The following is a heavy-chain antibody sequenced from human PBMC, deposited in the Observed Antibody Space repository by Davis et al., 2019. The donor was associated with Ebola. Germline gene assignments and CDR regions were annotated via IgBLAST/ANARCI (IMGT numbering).Heavy chain of an antibody. CDR1: GFTFSSYA. V-gene: IGHV3-23*01. Sequence: GESLKISCAASGFTFSSYAMTWVRQAPGKGLEWVSGITGSDGSTYCADSVKGRFTISRDNSKNTLYLQMNSLRAEDTALYYCAKVGIAGEFDYWGQGTLVTVSS. D-gene: IGHD6-13*01. CDR3: AKVGIAGEFDY. J-gene: IGHJ4*02. CDR2: ITGSDGST.